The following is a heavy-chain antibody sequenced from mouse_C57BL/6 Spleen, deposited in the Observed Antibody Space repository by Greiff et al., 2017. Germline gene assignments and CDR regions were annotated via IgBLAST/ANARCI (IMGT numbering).Heavy chain of an antibody. V-gene: IGHV1-66*01. CDR1: GYSFTSYY. CDR2: IYPGSGNT. CDR3: ASPAYYSNDYYAMDD. Sequence: QVQLQQSGPELVKPGASVKISCKASGYSFTSYYIHWVKQRPGQGLEWIGWIYPGSGNTKYNEKFKGKATLTADTSSSTAYMQLSSLTSEDSAVYYCASPAYYSNDYYAMDDWGQGTSVTVSS. D-gene: IGHD2-5*01. J-gene: IGHJ4*01.